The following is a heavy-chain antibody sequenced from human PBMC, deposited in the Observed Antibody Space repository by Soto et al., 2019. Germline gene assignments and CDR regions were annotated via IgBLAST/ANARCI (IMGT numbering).Heavy chain of an antibody. J-gene: IGHJ6*02. D-gene: IGHD3-3*01. CDR3: ARDEMARPLWSAQTLLGYYYYGMDV. Sequence: KTSETLSRTCAVDGGSFSGYYWSWIRQPPGKGLEWRGEINHSGSTNYNPSLKSRVTISVDTSKNQFSLKLSSVTAADTAVYYFARDEMARPLWSAQTLLGYYYYGMDVWGQGTTVTVSS. V-gene: IGHV4-34*01. CDR2: INHSGST. CDR1: GGSFSGYY.